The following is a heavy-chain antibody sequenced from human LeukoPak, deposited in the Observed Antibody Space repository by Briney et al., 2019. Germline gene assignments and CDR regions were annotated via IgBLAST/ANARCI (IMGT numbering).Heavy chain of an antibody. Sequence: GGSLRLSCAASAFTVSSNHMSWVRQAPGKGLEWVSLTYSGGGTYYADSVKGRFTISRDNSKNTLYLQMNSLRAEDTAVYYCARGPISSLAFDYWGQGTLVTVSS. CDR1: AFTVSSNH. CDR2: TYSGGGT. V-gene: IGHV3-66*01. CDR3: ARGPISSLAFDY. J-gene: IGHJ4*02. D-gene: IGHD3-16*02.